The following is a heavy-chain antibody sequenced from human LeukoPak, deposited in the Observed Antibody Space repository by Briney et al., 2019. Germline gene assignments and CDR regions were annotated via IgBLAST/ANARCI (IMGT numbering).Heavy chain of an antibody. CDR2: IIPIFGTA. V-gene: IGHV1-69*13. CDR3: ARFNGYPRSFGRLKIGYFDY. J-gene: IGHJ4*02. D-gene: IGHD3-10*01. Sequence: EASVKVSCKASGGTFSSYAISWVRQAPGQGLEWMGGIIPIFGTANYAQKFQGRVTITADESTSTAYMELSSLRSEDTAVYYCARFNGYPRSFGRLKIGYFDYWGQGTLVTVSS. CDR1: GGTFSSYA.